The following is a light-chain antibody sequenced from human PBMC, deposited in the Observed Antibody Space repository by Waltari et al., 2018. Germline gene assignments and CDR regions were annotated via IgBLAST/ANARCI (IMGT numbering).Light chain of an antibody. CDR1: QSVSSN. CDR2: GAS. V-gene: IGKV3-15*01. Sequence: ELVMTQSPATLSVSSGERATLSCRASQSVSSNLAWYQQKPGQAPRLLIFGASTRATDIPARFSGSGSGTEFTLTISSLQSEDFAVYYCLQYNDWPPWTFGQGTKVEIK. CDR3: LQYNDWPPWT. J-gene: IGKJ1*01.